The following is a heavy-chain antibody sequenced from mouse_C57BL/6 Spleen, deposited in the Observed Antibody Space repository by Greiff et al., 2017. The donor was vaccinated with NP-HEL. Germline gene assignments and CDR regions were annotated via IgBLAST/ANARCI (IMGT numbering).Heavy chain of an antibody. CDR3: ARHGGFLDY. V-gene: IGHV5-6*01. CDR1: GFTFSSYG. CDR2: ISSGGSYT. J-gene: IGHJ2*01. Sequence: EVQLVESGGDLVKPGGSLKLSCAASGFTFSSYGMSWVRQTPDKRLEWVATISSGGSYTYYPDSVKGRFTISRDNAKNTLYLQMSSLKSEDTAMYYCARHGGFLDYWGQGTTLTVSS.